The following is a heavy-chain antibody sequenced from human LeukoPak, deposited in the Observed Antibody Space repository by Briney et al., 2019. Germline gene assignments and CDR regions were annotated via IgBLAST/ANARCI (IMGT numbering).Heavy chain of an antibody. Sequence: GPSLRLSHAPSGITFATYPMSSVRQAPGKGLESVPAMSGSGASTYYADSVKTRFTLSRDNSKNPLSLQMNSLRVQDTALYHCAKDGTGCDGACYSDYSGQGTLVTVPS. CDR1: GITFATYP. CDR2: MSGSGAST. J-gene: IGHJ4*02. V-gene: IGHV3-23*01. D-gene: IGHD2-21*02. CDR3: AKDGTGCDGACYSDY.